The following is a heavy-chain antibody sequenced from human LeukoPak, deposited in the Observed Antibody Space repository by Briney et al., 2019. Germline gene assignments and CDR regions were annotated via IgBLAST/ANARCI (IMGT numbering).Heavy chain of an antibody. CDR3: ARGGMTTVTLDAFDI. Sequence: GGSLRLSCAASGFTFSSYDMHWVRQATAKGLEWVSAIGTAGDTYYPGSVKGRFTISRENAKNSLYLQMNSLRAGDTAVYYCARGGMTTVTLDAFDIWGQGTMVTVSS. CDR2: IGTAGDT. V-gene: IGHV3-13*01. CDR1: GFTFSSYD. J-gene: IGHJ3*02. D-gene: IGHD4-17*01.